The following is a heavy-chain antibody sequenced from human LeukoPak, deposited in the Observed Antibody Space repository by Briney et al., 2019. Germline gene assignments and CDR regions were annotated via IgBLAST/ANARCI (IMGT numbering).Heavy chain of an antibody. CDR1: GFSFSSYG. Sequence: GGSLRLSCAASGFSFSSYGMSWVRQAPGKGLEWISAITGSGGTTYYADSVEGRFTISRDNSKNTLYLQMNSLRAEDTAVYYCARGGYSGYEFDYWGQGTLVTVSS. V-gene: IGHV3-23*01. J-gene: IGHJ4*02. D-gene: IGHD5-12*01. CDR3: ARGGYSGYEFDY. CDR2: ITGSGGTT.